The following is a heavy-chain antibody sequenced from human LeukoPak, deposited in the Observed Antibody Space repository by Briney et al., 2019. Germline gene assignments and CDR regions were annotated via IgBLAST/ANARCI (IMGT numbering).Heavy chain of an antibody. CDR1: GFTFSSYA. D-gene: IGHD3-10*01. CDR3: ARAMVRGVNNYYYGMDV. V-gene: IGHV3-30-3*01. Sequence: GGSLSLSCAASGFTFSSYAMHWVRQAPGKGLEWVAVISYDGSNKYYADSVKGRFTISRDNSKNTLYLQMNSLRAEDTAVYYCARAMVRGVNNYYYGMDVWGQGTTVTVSS. CDR2: ISYDGSNK. J-gene: IGHJ6*02.